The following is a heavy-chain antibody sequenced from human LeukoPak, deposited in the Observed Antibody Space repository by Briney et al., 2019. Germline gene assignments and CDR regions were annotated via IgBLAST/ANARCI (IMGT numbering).Heavy chain of an antibody. V-gene: IGHV4-61*02. D-gene: IGHD2-15*01. Sequence: SQTLSLTCTVSGGSISSGSYYWSWIRQPAGKGLEWIGRIYTSGSTNYNPSLKSRVTISVDTSKNQFSLKLSSVTAADTAVYYCARDVVYYFDYWGQGTLVTVSS. J-gene: IGHJ4*02. CDR3: ARDVVYYFDY. CDR2: IYTSGST. CDR1: GGSISSGSYY.